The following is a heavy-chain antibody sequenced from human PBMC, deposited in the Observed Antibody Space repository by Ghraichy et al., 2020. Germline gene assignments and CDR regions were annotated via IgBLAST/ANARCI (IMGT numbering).Heavy chain of an antibody. CDR3: AKGGFDL. V-gene: IGHV3-30*02. Sequence: ALNISCEASGFTFSSYGMHWVRQSPGKGLEWVAFIRYDGSTKYYADSVKGRFTISRDSSKNTLYLQMNSLRSEDTAVYYCAKGGFDLWGRGTLVTVSS. J-gene: IGHJ2*01. CDR2: IRYDGSTK. CDR1: GFTFSSYG.